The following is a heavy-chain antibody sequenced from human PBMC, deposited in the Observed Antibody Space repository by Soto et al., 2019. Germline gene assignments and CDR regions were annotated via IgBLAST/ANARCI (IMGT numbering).Heavy chain of an antibody. CDR3: TTDPSSGLVLIDY. D-gene: IGHD6-25*01. CDR1: GFTFSNAW. CDR2: IKSKTDGGTT. J-gene: IGHJ4*02. V-gene: IGHV3-15*01. Sequence: GGSLRLSCAASGFTFSNAWMSWVRQAPGKGLEWVGRIKSKTDGGTTDYAAPVKGRFTISRDDSKNTLYLQMNSLKTEDTAVYYCTTDPSSGLVLIDYWGQGTLVTVSS.